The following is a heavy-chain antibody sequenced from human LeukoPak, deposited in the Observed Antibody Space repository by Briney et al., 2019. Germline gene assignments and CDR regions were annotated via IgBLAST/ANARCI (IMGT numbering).Heavy chain of an antibody. J-gene: IGHJ6*04. Sequence: PGGSLRLSCAASGFIFNTYGMSWVRQAPGKGLEGVSMITSGGRSTYYADSVQGRFTISRDNSRNTVYLQMDSLTAEDTAVYYCARDSIYCRGTTCLLMDVWGKGTTVTVSS. V-gene: IGHV3-23*01. CDR1: GFIFNTYG. CDR2: ITSGGRST. D-gene: IGHD1-7*01. CDR3: ARDSIYCRGTTCLLMDV.